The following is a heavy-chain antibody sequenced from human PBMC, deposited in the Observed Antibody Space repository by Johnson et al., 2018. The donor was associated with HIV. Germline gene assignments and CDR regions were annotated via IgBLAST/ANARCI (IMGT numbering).Heavy chain of an antibody. CDR3: ARESGGQYDAFDI. J-gene: IGHJ3*02. CDR1: GFTFSNYG. D-gene: IGHD3-16*01. CDR2: INSDGSST. V-gene: IGHV3-74*01. Sequence: VQLVESGGGVVQPGRSLRLSCAASGFTFSNYGMHWVRQAPGKGLEWVGRINSDGSSTSYADSVKGRCPIPGDNGKNTLYLQMNSLRAEDTAVYYCARESGGQYDAFDIWGQGTMVTVSS.